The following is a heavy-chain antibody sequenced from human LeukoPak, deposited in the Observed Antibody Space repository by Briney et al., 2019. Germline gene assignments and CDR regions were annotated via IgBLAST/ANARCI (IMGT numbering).Heavy chain of an antibody. J-gene: IGHJ3*02. V-gene: IGHV3-7*01. CDR2: IKQDGSEK. CDR3: ARDIEDIVVVPAARHAFDI. CDR1: GFTFSSYW. D-gene: IGHD2-2*01. Sequence: GGSLRLSCAASGFTFSSYWMSWVRQAPGKGLEWVANIKQDGSEKYYVDSVKGRFTISRDNAKNSLYLQMNSLRAEDTAVYYCARDIEDIVVVPAARHAFDIWGQGTMVTVSS.